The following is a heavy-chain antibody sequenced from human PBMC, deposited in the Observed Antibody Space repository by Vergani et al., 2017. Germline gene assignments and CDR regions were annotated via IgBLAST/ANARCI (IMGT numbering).Heavy chain of an antibody. Sequence: EVQLLESGGGLVQPGGSLRLSCAASGFTFSSYAMSWVRQAPGKGLEWVSGISGSGDSTYYADSVKGRFTISRDNSKNTLYVQVNSLRAEDTAVYYCAKGPVHYYYYMDVWGKGTTVTVSS. V-gene: IGHV3-23*01. CDR2: ISGSGDST. J-gene: IGHJ6*03. CDR3: AKGPVHYYYYMDV. CDR1: GFTFSSYA.